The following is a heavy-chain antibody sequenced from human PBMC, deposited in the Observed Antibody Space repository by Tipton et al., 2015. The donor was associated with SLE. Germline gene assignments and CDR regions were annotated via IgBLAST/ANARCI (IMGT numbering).Heavy chain of an antibody. V-gene: IGHV4-39*07. CDR1: GGSISSSSYY. CDR3: ARDDPLGI. Sequence: LRLSCTVSGGSISSSSYYWGWVRQPPGKGLEWIGSIYYSGSTYYNPSLRGRVTISVDTSKNQFSLKLSSVTAADTAVYYCARDDPLGIWGQGTMVTVSS. J-gene: IGHJ3*02. CDR2: IYYSGST.